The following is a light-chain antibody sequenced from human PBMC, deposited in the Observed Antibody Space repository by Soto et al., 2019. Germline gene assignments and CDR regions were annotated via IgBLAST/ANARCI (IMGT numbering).Light chain of an antibody. J-gene: IGKJ2*01. CDR1: QGISNY. V-gene: IGKV1-27*01. Sequence: DILMTQSPSSLSVSVGDRVTITCRASQGISNYLAWFQQKPGKVPELLIYAASTLQSGVPSRFSGSGSGKNFTLTISSLQPEDVATYYCQNYNSAPRTFGQGTKLAIK. CDR3: QNYNSAPRT. CDR2: AAS.